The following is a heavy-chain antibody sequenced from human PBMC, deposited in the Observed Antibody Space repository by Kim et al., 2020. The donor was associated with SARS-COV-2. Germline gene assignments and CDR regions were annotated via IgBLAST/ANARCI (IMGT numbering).Heavy chain of an antibody. Sequence: GGSLRHSCAGSGFTFSSYAMSWVRQAPGKGLEWVSTISGSGDSTFYANSMKGRVTISRDNSKNTLFLQMNSLRAEDTAIYYCAKGNTASCYSCSDYWGQG. V-gene: IGHV3-23*01. J-gene: IGHJ4*02. CDR2: ISGSGDST. D-gene: IGHD2-15*01. CDR1: GFTFSSYA. CDR3: AKGNTASCYSCSDY.